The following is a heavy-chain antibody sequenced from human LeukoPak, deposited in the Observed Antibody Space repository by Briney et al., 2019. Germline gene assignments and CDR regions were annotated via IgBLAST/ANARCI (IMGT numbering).Heavy chain of an antibody. Sequence: PGRSLRLSCAASGFTFSSYAMSWVRQAPGKGLEWVGRIKSKPDGGTTDYAAPVKGRFTISTVDSKNTVYLQMNSLKTEDTAVYYFTADYYDSTGYHDFWGQGTLVTVSS. V-gene: IGHV3-15*01. CDR2: IKSKPDGGTT. J-gene: IGHJ4*02. CDR3: TADYYDSTGYHDF. D-gene: IGHD3-22*01. CDR1: GFTFSSYA.